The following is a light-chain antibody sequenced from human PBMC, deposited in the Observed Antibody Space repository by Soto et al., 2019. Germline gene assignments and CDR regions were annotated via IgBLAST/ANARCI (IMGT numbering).Light chain of an antibody. CDR2: AAS. CDR3: QQSYSTPIR. Sequence: DIQMTQSPSSLSASVGDRVTITFRASQSISSYLNWYQQKPGKAPKLLIYAASSLQSGVPSRFSGSGSRTDLTLTISSLQPEDFATYYCQQSYSTPIRFRKGTRLEI. J-gene: IGKJ5*01. CDR1: QSISSY. V-gene: IGKV1-39*01.